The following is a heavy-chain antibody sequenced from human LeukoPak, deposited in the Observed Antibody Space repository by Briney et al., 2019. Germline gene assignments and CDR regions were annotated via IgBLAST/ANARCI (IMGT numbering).Heavy chain of an antibody. CDR1: GFTFSTCA. CDR3: AKAHCSPTSCSRIDY. J-gene: IGHJ4*02. D-gene: IGHD2-2*01. Sequence: PGGSLRLSCAASGFTFSTCAMGWVRQAPGKGRGCVSAISGSGGSTFYADSVKGRFTLSRDNSKNTVYLQMSGLRAEDTALYYCAKAHCSPTSCSRIDYWGQGTLVTVSS. V-gene: IGHV3-23*01. CDR2: ISGSGGST.